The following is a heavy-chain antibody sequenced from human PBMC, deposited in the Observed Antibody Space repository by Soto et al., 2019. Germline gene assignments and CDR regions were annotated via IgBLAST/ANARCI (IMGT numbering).Heavy chain of an antibody. Sequence: GGSLRLSCAASGFTFSSYGMHWVRQAPGKGLEWVAVISYDGSNKYYADSVKGRFTISRDNSKNTLYLQMNSLRAEDTAVYYCARRVVVAAPLDYWGQGTLVTVSS. J-gene: IGHJ4*02. CDR2: ISYDGSNK. CDR3: ARRVVVAAPLDY. D-gene: IGHD2-15*01. V-gene: IGHV3-30*03. CDR1: GFTFSSYG.